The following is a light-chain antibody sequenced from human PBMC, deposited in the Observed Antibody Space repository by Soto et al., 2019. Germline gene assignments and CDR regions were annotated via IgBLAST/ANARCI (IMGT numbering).Light chain of an antibody. CDR1: LSLVFSDGITY. J-gene: IGKJ2*01. Sequence: LSLPVTVGQPASISCRSSLSLVFSDGITYLSWFHQRPGQSPRRLIYKVSNRDSGVPDRFSGSGSVTDFTLKISRVEAEDVGIYYCMQGIYWPPYTFGQGTKLDLK. CDR3: MQGIYWPPYT. V-gene: IGKV2-30*01. CDR2: KVS.